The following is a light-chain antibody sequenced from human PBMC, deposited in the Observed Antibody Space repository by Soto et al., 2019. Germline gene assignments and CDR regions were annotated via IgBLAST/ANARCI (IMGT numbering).Light chain of an antibody. CDR3: QQYDT. V-gene: IGKV3-20*01. Sequence: IVLTQSPGTLSLSPGERATLSCRASQSVSSSDLAWYQQKPGQAPRLLIYSASSRATGIPDRFSGSGSGTEFTLTINRLEHEDCAVYYCQQYDTFGPGTKVDIK. J-gene: IGKJ3*01. CDR1: QSVSSSD. CDR2: SAS.